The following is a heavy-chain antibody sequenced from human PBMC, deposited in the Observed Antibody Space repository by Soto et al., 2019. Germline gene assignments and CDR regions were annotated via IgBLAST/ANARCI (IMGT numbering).Heavy chain of an antibody. CDR3: TTLYRSSSPDY. Sequence: CGSLRLSCASSGFTLSNAWVCWGRRAPGKGLEWVGRIKSKTDGGTTDYAAPVKGRFTVSRDDSINTLYLQMNSLKTEDTAVYYCTTLYRSSSPDYWGQGTLVTVSS. J-gene: IGHJ4*02. D-gene: IGHD6-6*01. CDR2: IKSKTDGGTT. CDR1: GFTLSNAW. V-gene: IGHV3-15*07.